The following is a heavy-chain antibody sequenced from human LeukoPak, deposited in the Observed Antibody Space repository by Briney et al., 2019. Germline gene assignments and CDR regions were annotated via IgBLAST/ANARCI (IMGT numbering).Heavy chain of an antibody. CDR1: GGSFSGYY. CDR3: ASLWPYQLSAFDI. V-gene: IGHV4-34*01. D-gene: IGHD2-2*01. J-gene: IGHJ3*02. Sequence: SETLSLTCAVYGGSFSGYYWSWIRQPPGKGLEWIGEINHSGSTNYNPSLKCRVTISVDTSKNQFSLKLSSVTAADTAVYYCASLWPYQLSAFDIWGQGTMVTVSS. CDR2: INHSGST.